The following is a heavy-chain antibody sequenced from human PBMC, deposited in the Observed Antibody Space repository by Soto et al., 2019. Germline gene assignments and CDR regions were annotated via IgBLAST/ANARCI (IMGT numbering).Heavy chain of an antibody. V-gene: IGHV1-69*02. CDR3: ARVNRYCSGGSCYGDTDY. D-gene: IGHD2-15*01. Sequence: SVKVSCKASGGTYSIYTIMWVRQEPGQGLEWMGRIIPILGIANYAQKFQGRVTITADKSTSTAYMELSSLRSEDTAVYYCARVNRYCSGGSCYGDTDYWGQGTLVTVSS. CDR2: IIPILGIA. J-gene: IGHJ4*02. CDR1: GGTYSIYT.